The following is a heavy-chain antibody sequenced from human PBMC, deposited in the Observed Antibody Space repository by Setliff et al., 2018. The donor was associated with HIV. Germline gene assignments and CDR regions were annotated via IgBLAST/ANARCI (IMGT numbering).Heavy chain of an antibody. CDR2: INTGNENT. Sequence: ASVKVSCKASGYTFSQYALHWVRQAPGQRLEWMGWINTGNENTRYSQKFQGRVSIIRDTSANTAYMELTNLRSNDSAIYYCARVSGGRPGNYYYAMDVWGQGTTVTVTS. CDR1: GYTFSQYA. V-gene: IGHV1-3*04. D-gene: IGHD1-26*01. J-gene: IGHJ6*02. CDR3: ARVSGGRPGNYYYAMDV.